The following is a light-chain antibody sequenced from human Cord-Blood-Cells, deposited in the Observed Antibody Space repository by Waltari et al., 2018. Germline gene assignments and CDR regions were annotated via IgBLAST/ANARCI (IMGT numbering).Light chain of an antibody. CDR1: QDISNY. CDR2: DAS. CDR3: QQYDNLRLFT. V-gene: IGKV1-33*01. Sequence: DIQMTQSPSSLSASVGDRVTITCQASQDISNYLNWYQQKPGKDPKLLIYDASNLETGVPSRFSGSGSGTDFTFTISSLQPEDIATDYCQQYDNLRLFTFGPGTKVDIK. J-gene: IGKJ3*01.